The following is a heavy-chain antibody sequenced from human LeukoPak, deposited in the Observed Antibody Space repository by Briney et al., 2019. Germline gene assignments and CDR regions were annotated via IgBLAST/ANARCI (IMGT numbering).Heavy chain of an antibody. J-gene: IGHJ6*03. V-gene: IGHV3-53*01. CDR2: IYSGGST. CDR3: ARHRSDYYYMDV. CDR1: GFTVSSNY. Sequence: GGSLRLSCAASGFTVSSNYMSWVRQAPGKGLEWVSVIYSGGSTYYADSVKGRFTISRDNSKNTLYLQMNSLRAEDTAVYYCARHRSDYYYMDVWGKGTTVTISS.